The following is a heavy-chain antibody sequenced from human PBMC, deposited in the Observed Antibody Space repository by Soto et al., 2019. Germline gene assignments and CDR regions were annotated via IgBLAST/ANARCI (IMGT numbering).Heavy chain of an antibody. V-gene: IGHV3-30*18. CDR3: AKAFSDYHDSISLGY. CDR1: GFTFGTYG. CDR2: ISYDGSHK. J-gene: IGHJ4*02. D-gene: IGHD3-22*01. Sequence: QVQLVESGGGVVQAGRSLRLSCAASGFTFGTYGMHWVRQAPGKGLEWVAVISYDGSHKYYADSVKGRFTISRDNSKNTLYLQMNSLRVEDTAVYYCAKAFSDYHDSISLGYWGQGTLVTVSS.